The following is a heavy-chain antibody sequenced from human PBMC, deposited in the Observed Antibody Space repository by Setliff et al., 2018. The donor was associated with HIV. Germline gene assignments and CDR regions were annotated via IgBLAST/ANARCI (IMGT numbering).Heavy chain of an antibody. Sequence: SETLSLTCTVSGDSVSSRSYYWSWIRQPPGKGLEWIGYIYYSGSTNYTPSLKSRVTISVDTSKNHVSLKLRSVTAADTAVYYCAQLGMVDDFDYWGQGTLVTVSS. CDR2: IYYSGST. J-gene: IGHJ4*02. D-gene: IGHD1-1*01. CDR3: AQLGMVDDFDY. V-gene: IGHV4-61*03. CDR1: GDSVSSRSYY.